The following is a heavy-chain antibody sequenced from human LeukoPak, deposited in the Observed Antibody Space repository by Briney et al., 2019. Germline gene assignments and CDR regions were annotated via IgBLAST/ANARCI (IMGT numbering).Heavy chain of an antibody. D-gene: IGHD3-22*01. Sequence: GGSLRLSCAASGFTFSSYGMHWVRQAPGKGLEWVAVISYDGSNKYYADSVKGRFTISRDNSKNTLYLQMNSLRAEDTAVYYWAKDMVEGSGYYYPTPFYYWGQGTLVTVSS. J-gene: IGHJ4*01. V-gene: IGHV3-30*18. CDR1: GFTFSSYG. CDR2: ISYDGSNK. CDR3: AKDMVEGSGYYYPTPFYY.